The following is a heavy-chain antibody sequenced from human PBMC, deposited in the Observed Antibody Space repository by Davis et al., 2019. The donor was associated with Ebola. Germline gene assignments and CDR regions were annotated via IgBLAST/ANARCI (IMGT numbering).Heavy chain of an antibody. CDR1: GFSLSTSGMC. CDR3: ARIRLEQLVPGYYYYYGMDV. CDR2: IDWDDDK. Sequence: SGPTLVKPTQTLTLTCTFSGFSLSTSGMCVSWIRQPPGKALEWLARIDWDDDKYYSTSLKTRLTIPKDTSKNQVVLTMTNMDPVDTATYYCARIRLEQLVPGYYYYYGMDVWGQGTTVTVSS. D-gene: IGHD6-13*01. J-gene: IGHJ6*02. V-gene: IGHV2-70*11.